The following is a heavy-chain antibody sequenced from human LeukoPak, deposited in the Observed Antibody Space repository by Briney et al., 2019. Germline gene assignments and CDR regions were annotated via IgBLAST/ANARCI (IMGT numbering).Heavy chain of an antibody. V-gene: IGHV1-2*02. D-gene: IGHD5-18*01. CDR3: ARSRNSYGDRVMYY. Sequence: ASVKVSSTASGYTFTGYYMQWVRQAPGQGLERMGWINPNSGGTNYAQKFQGRVTMTRDTSISTAYMELSRLRSDDTAVYYCARSRNSYGDRVMYYWGQGTLVTVSS. CDR1: GYTFTGYY. CDR2: INPNSGGT. J-gene: IGHJ4*02.